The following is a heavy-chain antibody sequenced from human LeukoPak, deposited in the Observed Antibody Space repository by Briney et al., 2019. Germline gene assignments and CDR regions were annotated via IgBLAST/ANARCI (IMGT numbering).Heavy chain of an antibody. CDR3: AKDRLVAAIPYYFDY. CDR1: GFTFSSYA. CDR2: ISGSGGST. J-gene: IGHJ4*02. D-gene: IGHD2-15*01. V-gene: IGHV3-23*01. Sequence: GGSLRLSCAASGFTFSSYAMSWVRQAPGKGLEWVSAISGSGGSTYYADSVKGRFTISRDNSKNTLYLQMNSLRADDTAVYYCAKDRLVAAIPYYFDYWGQGTLVTVSS.